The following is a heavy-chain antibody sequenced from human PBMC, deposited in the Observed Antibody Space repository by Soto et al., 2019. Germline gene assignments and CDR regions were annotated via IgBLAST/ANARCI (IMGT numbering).Heavy chain of an antibody. CDR3: ARGWSPKYYYDSSGMRTELAY. Sequence: GASVKVSCKASGYTFTSYDINWVRQATGQGLEWMGWMNPNSGNTGYAQKFQGRVTMTRNTSISTAYMELSSLRSEDTAVYYCARGWSPKYYYDSSGMRTELAYWGQGTLVTVSS. V-gene: IGHV1-8*01. J-gene: IGHJ4*02. CDR1: GYTFTSYD. CDR2: MNPNSGNT. D-gene: IGHD3-22*01.